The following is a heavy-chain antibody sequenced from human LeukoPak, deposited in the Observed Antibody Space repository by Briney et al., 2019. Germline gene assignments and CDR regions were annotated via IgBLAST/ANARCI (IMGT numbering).Heavy chain of an antibody. CDR3: ATEGTDGSGSYYNWFDP. CDR1: GYTLTELS. Sequence: ASVKVSCKVSGYTLTELSMHWVRQAPGKGLEWMGGFDPEDGETIYAQKFQGRVTMTEDTSTDTAYMELSSLRSEDTAVYYCATEGTDGSGSYYNWFDPWGQGTLVTVSS. CDR2: FDPEDGET. D-gene: IGHD3-10*01. J-gene: IGHJ5*02. V-gene: IGHV1-24*01.